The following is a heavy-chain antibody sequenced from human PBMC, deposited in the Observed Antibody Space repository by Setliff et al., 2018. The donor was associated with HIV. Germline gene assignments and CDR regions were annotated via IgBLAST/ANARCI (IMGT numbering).Heavy chain of an antibody. CDR3: ARGQGCGGGCHYALEM. D-gene: IGHD2-21*02. CDR1: GDSITNSMHY. CDR2: IHYNDGKT. J-gene: IGHJ3*02. V-gene: IGHV4-39*01. Sequence: PSETLSLTCTVSGDSITNSMHYWSWIRQPPGKGLEFIGSIHYNDGKTYYNAALRSRVTISVDTSKNQFSLKLSSVTAADAAVYYCARGQGCGGGCHYALEMWGQGTMVTVSS.